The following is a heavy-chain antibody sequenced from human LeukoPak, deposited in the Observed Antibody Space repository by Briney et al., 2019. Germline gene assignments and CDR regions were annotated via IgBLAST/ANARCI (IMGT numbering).Heavy chain of an antibody. CDR1: GGSIRSSSYY. V-gene: IGHV4-39*07. CDR2: IYYSGST. J-gene: IGHJ6*03. Sequence: SETLSLTCTVSGGSIRSSSYYWGWIRQPPGKGLEWIGSIYYSGSTYYNPSLKSRVTISVDTSKNQFSLKLSSVTAADTAVYYCARGPSNYGDSSHYYYYYYMDVWGKGTTVTVSS. D-gene: IGHD4-17*01. CDR3: ARGPSNYGDSSHYYYYYYMDV.